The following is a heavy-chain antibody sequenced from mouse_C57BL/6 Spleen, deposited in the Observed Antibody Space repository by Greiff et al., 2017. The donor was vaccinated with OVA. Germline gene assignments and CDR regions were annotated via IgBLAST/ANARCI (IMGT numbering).Heavy chain of an antibody. CDR3: AREGYDYDRAMDY. D-gene: IGHD2-4*01. CDR2: INPGSGGT. CDR1: GYAFTNYL. Sequence: QVQLQQSGAELVRPGTSVKVSCKASGYAFTNYLIEWVKQRPGQGLEWIGVINPGSGGTNYNEKFKGKATLTADKSSSTAYMQLSSLTSEDSAVYFCAREGYDYDRAMDYWGQGTSVTVSS. V-gene: IGHV1-54*01. J-gene: IGHJ4*01.